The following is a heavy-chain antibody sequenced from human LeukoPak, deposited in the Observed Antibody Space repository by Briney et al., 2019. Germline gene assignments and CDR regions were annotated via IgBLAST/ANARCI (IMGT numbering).Heavy chain of an antibody. Sequence: ASVKVSCKASGNTFTNYFLHWVRQAPGQGLEWMGIINPSGDTTAYAQKLRGRVTMTRGTSTSTVFMEVSSLRSEDTAMYYCASRLQGGSPWYFNYWGQGTLVTVSS. CDR2: INPSGDTT. D-gene: IGHD1-26*01. V-gene: IGHV1-46*01. J-gene: IGHJ4*02. CDR1: GNTFTNYF. CDR3: ASRLQGGSPWYFNY.